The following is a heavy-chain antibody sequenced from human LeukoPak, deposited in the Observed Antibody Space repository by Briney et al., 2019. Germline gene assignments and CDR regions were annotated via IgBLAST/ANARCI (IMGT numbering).Heavy chain of an antibody. D-gene: IGHD3-10*01. CDR3: ARDLVVRGRWSWFDP. CDR2: ISSSGSTI. V-gene: IGHV3-48*03. CDR1: GFTLSSYE. J-gene: IGHJ5*02. Sequence: PGGSRRLSCAASGFTLSSYEMNWFRQAPGKGLEWVSYISSSGSTIYYADSVKGRFTISRDNAKNSLYLQMNSLRVEDMAVYYCARDLVVRGRWSWFDPRGQGTLVTVSS.